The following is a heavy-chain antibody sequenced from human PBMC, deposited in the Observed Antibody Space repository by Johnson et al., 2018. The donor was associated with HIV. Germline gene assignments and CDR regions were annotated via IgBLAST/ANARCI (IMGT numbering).Heavy chain of an antibody. V-gene: IGHV3-64*07. CDR2: ISSNSDST. J-gene: IGHJ3*01. Sequence: VQLVESGGGLVQPGGSLRLSCAASGFTFTSYWMSWVRQAPGKGLAYVAGISSNSDSTYYADSVKGRFTISRDNSKNTLYLQLGSLRDDDTAVYYCVRRQYISPWKYAFDVCAKGQWSPSLQ. D-gene: IGHD1-1*01. CDR1: GFTFTSYW. CDR3: VRRQYISPWKYAFDV.